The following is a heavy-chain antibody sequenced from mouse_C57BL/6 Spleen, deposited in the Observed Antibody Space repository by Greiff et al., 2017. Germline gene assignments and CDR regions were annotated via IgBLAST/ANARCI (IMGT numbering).Heavy chain of an antibody. CDR3: AIRGRITTVVPFDY. CDR1: GYTFTSYW. CDR2: IDPSDSET. Sequence: QVQLQQPGAELASPGSSVKLSCKASGYTFTSYWMHWVKQRPIQGLEGIGNIDPSDSETHYNQKFKDKATLTVDKSSSTAYMKLSSLKSDDSSFYYCAIRGRITTVVPFDYWGQGTTLTVSS. V-gene: IGHV1-52*01. D-gene: IGHD1-1*01. J-gene: IGHJ2*01.